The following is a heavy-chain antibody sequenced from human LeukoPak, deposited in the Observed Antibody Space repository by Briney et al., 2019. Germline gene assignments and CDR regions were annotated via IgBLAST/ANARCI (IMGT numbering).Heavy chain of an antibody. V-gene: IGHV3-74*01. CDR2: IRGDGDDT. Sequence: GGSLRLSCTVSGFTFSDVWMHWVRRAPGKGLVWVSRIRGDGDDTNYADSVKGRFTISRDNAQNTLYLQMNGLRAEDTAVYYCASDRVLGSGSLDNWGQGTLVTVSS. D-gene: IGHD3-10*01. CDR1: GFTFSDVW. CDR3: ASDRVLGSGSLDN. J-gene: IGHJ4*02.